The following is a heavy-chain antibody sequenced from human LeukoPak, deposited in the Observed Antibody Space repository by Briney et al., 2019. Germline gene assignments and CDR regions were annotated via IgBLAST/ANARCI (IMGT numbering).Heavy chain of an antibody. J-gene: IGHJ4*02. Sequence: SETLSLTCTVSGGSISSYYWSWIRQPPGKGLEWIGYIYYSGSTNYNPSLKSRVTISVDTSKNQFSLKLSSVTAADTAVYYCARQGLIAAAGDFDYWGQGTLVTVSS. V-gene: IGHV4-59*08. CDR3: ARQGLIAAAGDFDY. CDR2: IYYSGST. CDR1: GGSISSYY. D-gene: IGHD6-13*01.